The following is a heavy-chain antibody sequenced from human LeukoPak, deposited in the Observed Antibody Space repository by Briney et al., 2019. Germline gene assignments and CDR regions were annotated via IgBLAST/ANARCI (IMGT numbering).Heavy chain of an antibody. D-gene: IGHD4-17*01. CDR1: GGSISSYY. V-gene: IGHV4-59*01. J-gene: IGHJ4*02. CDR3: ARGKVYGDYPFDY. CDR2: IYYSGRT. Sequence: SETLSLTCTVSGGSISSYYWRWIRQPPGKGLEWIGYIYYSGRTIYNPSIKSRVTISVNTVKNQFSLMLSSVTAADTAVNCWARGKVYGDYPFDYWGQGTLVTVSS.